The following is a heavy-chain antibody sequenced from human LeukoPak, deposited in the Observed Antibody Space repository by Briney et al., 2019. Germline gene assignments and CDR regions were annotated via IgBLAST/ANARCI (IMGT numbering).Heavy chain of an antibody. CDR2: IYASSSYI. Sequence: PGGSLRLSCAASGSAFSSYNMKWVRQAPGKGLEWVSFIYASSSYIYYADSVKGRFTISRDNSENSLYLQMDSLRVEDTAVYYCARAGSCSSTSCDGGIDYWGQGTLVTVSS. D-gene: IGHD2-2*01. J-gene: IGHJ4*02. CDR3: ARAGSCSSTSCDGGIDY. V-gene: IGHV3-21*06. CDR1: GSAFSSYN.